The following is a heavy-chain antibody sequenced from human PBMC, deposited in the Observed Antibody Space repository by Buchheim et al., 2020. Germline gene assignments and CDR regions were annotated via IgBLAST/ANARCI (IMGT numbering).Heavy chain of an antibody. D-gene: IGHD2-2*02. CDR2: INSDGSST. CDR1: GFTFSRYW. CDR3: AREDIVVEPAAIVYYYYYMDV. V-gene: IGHV3-74*01. Sequence: EVQLVESGGGLVQPGGSLRLSCAASGFTFSRYWMHWVRQAPGKGLVWVSRINSDGSSTSYADPVKGRFTISRDNAKNTLYLQMNSLRAEDTAVYYCAREDIVVEPAAIVYYYYYMDVWGKGTT. J-gene: IGHJ6*03.